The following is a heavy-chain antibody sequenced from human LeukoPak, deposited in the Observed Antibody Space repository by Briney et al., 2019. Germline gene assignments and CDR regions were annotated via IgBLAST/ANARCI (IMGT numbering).Heavy chain of an antibody. CDR3: ARGPRDCSSTSCYTYYYYYMDV. Sequence: ASVKVSCKASGGTFSSYAIGWVRQAPGQGLEWMGGIIPIFGTANYAQKFQGRVTITTDESTGTAYMELSSLRSEDTAVYYCARGPRDCSSTSCYTYYYYYMDVWGKGTTVTVSS. CDR1: GGTFSSYA. CDR2: IIPIFGTA. J-gene: IGHJ6*03. V-gene: IGHV1-69*05. D-gene: IGHD2-2*02.